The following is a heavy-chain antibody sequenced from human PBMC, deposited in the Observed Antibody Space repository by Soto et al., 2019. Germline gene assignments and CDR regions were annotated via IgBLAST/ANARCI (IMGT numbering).Heavy chain of an antibody. V-gene: IGHV4-34*01. CDR3: ARGIPTSHSGHYYFDY. J-gene: IGHJ4*02. CDR1: GGSFSGYY. CDR2: INHSGST. D-gene: IGHD5-12*01. Sequence: QVQLQQWGAGLLKPSETLSLTSAVYGGSFSGYYWSWIRQPPGKGLEWIGEINHSGSTNYNPSLKSRVTISVDTSKNQFSLKLSSVTAADTAVYYCARGIPTSHSGHYYFDYWGQGTLVTVSS.